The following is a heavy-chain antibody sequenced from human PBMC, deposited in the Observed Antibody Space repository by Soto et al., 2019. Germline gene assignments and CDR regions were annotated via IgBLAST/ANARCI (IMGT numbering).Heavy chain of an antibody. CDR1: GYTFTSYD. Sequence: ASVKVSCKASGYTFTSYDINWVRQATGQGLEWMGWMNPNSGNTGYAQKFQGRVTMTRNTSISTAYMELSSLRSEDTAVYYCARGRGRRGSGWYYGMDVWGQGTTVTVSS. CDR2: MNPNSGNT. V-gene: IGHV1-8*01. CDR3: ARGRGRRGSGWYYGMDV. J-gene: IGHJ6*02. D-gene: IGHD6-19*01.